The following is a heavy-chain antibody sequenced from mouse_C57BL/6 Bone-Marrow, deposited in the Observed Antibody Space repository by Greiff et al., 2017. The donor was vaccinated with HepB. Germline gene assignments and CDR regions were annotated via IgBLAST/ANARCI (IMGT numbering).Heavy chain of an antibody. D-gene: IGHD2-1*01. V-gene: IGHV5-12*01. J-gene: IGHJ4*01. CDR2: ISNGGGST. CDR3: ASPPICYVYARDS. Sequence: EVKVEESGGGLVQPGGSLKLSCAASGFTFSDYYMYWVRQTPEKRLEWVAYISNGGGSTYYPDTVKGRFTLSRDNAKNTLYLQMSRLKFEDTAMYYCASPPICYVYARDSWGQGTSVTVSS. CDR1: GFTFSDYY.